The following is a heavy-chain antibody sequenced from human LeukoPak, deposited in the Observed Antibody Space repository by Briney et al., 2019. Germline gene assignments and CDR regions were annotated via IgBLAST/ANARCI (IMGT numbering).Heavy chain of an antibody. J-gene: IGHJ4*02. CDR1: GYTFTGYY. CDR2: INPNNGDT. V-gene: IGHV1-2*02. Sequence: ASVKVSCKTSGYTFTGYYIHWVRQAPGQGLEWMGWINPNNGDTNYAQKFQGRVTMTRDTSISTAYMELSRLRSDDTAVYYCARDRSARGDYWGQGTLVTVSS. CDR3: ARDRSARGDY.